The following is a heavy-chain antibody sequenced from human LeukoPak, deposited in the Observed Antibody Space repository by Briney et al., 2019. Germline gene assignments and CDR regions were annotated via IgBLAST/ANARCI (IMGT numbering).Heavy chain of an antibody. CDR2: IKSRTDGGTT. CDR1: GFTFSNAW. D-gene: IGHD2-15*01. V-gene: IGHV3-15*01. J-gene: IGHJ4*02. CDR3: TAWGVVVVAATRFDY. Sequence: PGGSLRLSCAASGFTFSNAWMSWVRQAPGKGLEWVGRIKSRTDGGTTDYAAPVKGRFTISRDDSKNTLYLQMNSLKTEDTAVYYCTAWGVVVVAATRFDYWGQGTLVTVSS.